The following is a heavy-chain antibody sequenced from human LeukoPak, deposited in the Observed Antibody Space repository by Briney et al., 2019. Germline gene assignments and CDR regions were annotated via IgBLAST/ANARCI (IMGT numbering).Heavy chain of an antibody. J-gene: IGHJ4*02. CDR3: ARGHSGWYDY. Sequence: GGSLRLSCAGSGFTFSSYGMSWVRQAPGKGLEWVSAISGSGGSTYYADSVKGRFTISRDNSKNTLYLQMNSLRAEDTAVYYCARGHSGWYDYWGQGTLVTVSS. V-gene: IGHV3-23*01. D-gene: IGHD6-19*01. CDR2: ISGSGGST. CDR1: GFTFSSYG.